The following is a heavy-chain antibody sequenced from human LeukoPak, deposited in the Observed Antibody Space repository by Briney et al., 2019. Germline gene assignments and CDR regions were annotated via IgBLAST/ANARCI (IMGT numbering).Heavy chain of an antibody. CDR2: IKQDGSEK. Sequence: GGSLRLSXAASGFTFSSYWMSWVRQAPGKGLEWVANIKQDGSEKYYVDSVKGRFTISRDNAKNSLYLQMNSLRAEDTAVYYCASGYSSSWSAEYFQHWGQGTLVTVSS. J-gene: IGHJ1*01. V-gene: IGHV3-7*01. D-gene: IGHD6-13*01. CDR1: GFTFSSYW. CDR3: ASGYSSSWSAEYFQH.